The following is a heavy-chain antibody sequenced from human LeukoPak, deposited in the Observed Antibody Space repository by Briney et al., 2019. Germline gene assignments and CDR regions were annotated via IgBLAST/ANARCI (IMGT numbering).Heavy chain of an antibody. Sequence: ASVKVSCKASGYSFTGYYVHWGRQAPGQGLEWMGWLNPDSGVTNYAQKFQGRVTMSVDTSKNQFSLKLSSVTAADTAVYYCARAAPDAEDYWGQGTLVTVSS. V-gene: IGHV1-2*02. CDR3: ARAAPDAEDY. CDR2: LNPDSGVT. J-gene: IGHJ4*02. CDR1: GYSFTGYY.